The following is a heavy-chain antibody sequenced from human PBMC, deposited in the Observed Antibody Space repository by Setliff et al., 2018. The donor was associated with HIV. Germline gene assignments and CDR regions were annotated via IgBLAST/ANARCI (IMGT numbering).Heavy chain of an antibody. CDR3: ARDTVKATFSDY. CDR2: INPSNGGT. V-gene: IGHV1-2*06. Sequence: ASVKVSCKALGFLVTGYNVHWVRQAPGHGPEWLGRINPSNGGTNYAQKFQGRVTMSLDTSTSTVYLELKALTSADTAVYYCARDTVKATFSDYWGQGTLVTVSS. CDR1: GFLVTGYN. J-gene: IGHJ4*02. D-gene: IGHD4-17*01.